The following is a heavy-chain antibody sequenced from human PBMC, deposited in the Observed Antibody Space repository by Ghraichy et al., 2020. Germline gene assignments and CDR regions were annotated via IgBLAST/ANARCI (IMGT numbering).Heavy chain of an antibody. CDR2: ISGSGGST. CDR1: GFTFSSYA. D-gene: IGHD2-2*02. V-gene: IGHV3-23*01. J-gene: IGHJ4*02. Sequence: LSLTCAASGFTFSSYAMSWVRQAPGKGLEWVSAISGSGGSTYYADSVKGRFTISRDNSKNTLYLQMNSLRAEDTAVYYCAKTHSRCSSTSCYNFDYWGQGTLVTVSS. CDR3: AKTHSRCSSTSCYNFDY.